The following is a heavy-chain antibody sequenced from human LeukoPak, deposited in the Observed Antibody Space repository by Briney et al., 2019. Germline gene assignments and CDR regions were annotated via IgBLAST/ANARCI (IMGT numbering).Heavy chain of an antibody. CDR3: AKDYHLHEATFPGH. D-gene: IGHD1-14*01. CDR2: ISLDGSNQ. J-gene: IGHJ4*02. V-gene: IGHV3-30*18. CDR1: RFTFRNYG. Sequence: PGGSLRLSCAASRFTFRNYGMHWVRQAPGKGLEWLTLISLDGSNQFYADSVRGRFTISRDNSKDTLYLQMDGLRPDDTAVYFCAKDYHLHEATFPGHWGQGTLVTVSS.